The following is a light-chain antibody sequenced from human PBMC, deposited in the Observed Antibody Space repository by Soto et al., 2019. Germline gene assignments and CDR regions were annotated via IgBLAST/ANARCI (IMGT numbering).Light chain of an antibody. V-gene: IGLV2-8*01. Sequence: QSALTQPPSASGSPGQSVTISCTGTSSDVGGYNYVSWYQQHPGKAPKLMIYEVSKRPSGVPDRFSGSKSGNTASLTVSGLHAEDEADYYCISYAGSNVVFGGWTKLTFL. CDR1: SSDVGGYNY. CDR2: EVS. J-gene: IGLJ2*01. CDR3: ISYAGSNVV.